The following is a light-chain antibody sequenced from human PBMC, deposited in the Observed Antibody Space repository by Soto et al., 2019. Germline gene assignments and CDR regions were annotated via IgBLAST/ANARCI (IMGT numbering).Light chain of an antibody. V-gene: IGKV3-15*01. CDR1: QSVSSN. Sequence: EIVMTQSPVTLSVSPGERATLSCRARQSVSSNLAWYQQKPGQAPRLLIYGASTRATGIPDRFSGSGSGTEFTLTISSLQSEDFAVYYCQQYNNWPNTFGQGTRLEIK. J-gene: IGKJ5*01. CDR2: GAS. CDR3: QQYNNWPNT.